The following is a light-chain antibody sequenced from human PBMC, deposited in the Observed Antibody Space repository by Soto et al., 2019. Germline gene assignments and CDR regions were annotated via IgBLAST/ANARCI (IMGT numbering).Light chain of an antibody. CDR2: AAS. CDR1: ENVRTF. CDR3: QQRSNWPIT. Sequence: VLTQSPTTLSLSPGERATLSCRASENVRTFVDWYQQKPGQAPRLLIYAASNRATGIPARFSGSGSGTDFTLTISRLEPEDFAVYYCQQRSNWPITFGQGTRLEI. V-gene: IGKV3-11*01. J-gene: IGKJ5*01.